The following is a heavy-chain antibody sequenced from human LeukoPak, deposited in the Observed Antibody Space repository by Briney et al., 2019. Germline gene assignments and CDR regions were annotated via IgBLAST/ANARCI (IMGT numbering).Heavy chain of an antibody. J-gene: IGHJ3*02. D-gene: IGHD5-18*01. Sequence: GGSLRLYCAASGFTFSSYALSWVPQAPGKGLKWVSDISGSGGSTYYADSVKGRFTISRDNSKNTLYLQMNSLRAEDTAVYYCAKALDTAMVHDAFDIWGQGTMVTVSS. CDR2: ISGSGGST. V-gene: IGHV3-23*01. CDR3: AKALDTAMVHDAFDI. CDR1: GFTFSSYA.